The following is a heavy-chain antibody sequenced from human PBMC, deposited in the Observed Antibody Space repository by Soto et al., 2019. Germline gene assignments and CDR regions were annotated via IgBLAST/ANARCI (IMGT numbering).Heavy chain of an antibody. CDR3: AKDHHCSGGTCYSGFDH. Sequence: DVQLVESGGGLVQPGRSLRLSCAASGFTFDDYAMHWVRQAPGKGLEWVSGISWNGDTIVYADSVKGRFTLSRDNAKNSLYLQMNSLRPEDTALYYCAKDHHCSGGTCYSGFDHWGQGTLVTVSS. V-gene: IGHV3-9*01. D-gene: IGHD2-15*01. J-gene: IGHJ4*02. CDR1: GFTFDDYA. CDR2: ISWNGDTI.